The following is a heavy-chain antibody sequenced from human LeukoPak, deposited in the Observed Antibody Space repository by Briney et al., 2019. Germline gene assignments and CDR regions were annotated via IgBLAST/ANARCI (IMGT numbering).Heavy chain of an antibody. J-gene: IGHJ5*02. CDR2: INHSGST. D-gene: IGHD3-10*01. CDR1: GGSFSSYY. V-gene: IGHV4-34*01. Sequence: SETLSLTCAVYGGSFSSYYGSWIRQPPGKGLEWIGEINHSGSTNYHPSLKSRVTISVDTSKNQFSLKLSSVTAADTAVYYCATLSLWFGESGFDPWGQGTLVTVSS. CDR3: ATLSLWFGESGFDP.